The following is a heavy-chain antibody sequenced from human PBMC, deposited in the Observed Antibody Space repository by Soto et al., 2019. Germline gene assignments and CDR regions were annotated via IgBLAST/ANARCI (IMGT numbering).Heavy chain of an antibody. CDR3: VRGRYRHPAIDF. Sequence: SETLSLTCTVSGGSISSYYWSWIRQPPGKGLEWIGYIYYSGSTNYNPSLKSRVTISVDTSKNQFSLKLSSVTAADTAVYYCVRGRYRHPAIDFWGPGTLVTVAS. CDR1: GGSISSYY. CDR2: IYYSGST. V-gene: IGHV4-59*01. J-gene: IGHJ4*02. D-gene: IGHD1-1*01.